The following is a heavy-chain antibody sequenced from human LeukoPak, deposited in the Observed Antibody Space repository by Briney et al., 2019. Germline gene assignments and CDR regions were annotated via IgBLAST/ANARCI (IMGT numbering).Heavy chain of an antibody. V-gene: IGHV3-11*04. Sequence: GGSLRLSCAASGLSISDYYMSWIRQAPGEGLQWISYISSVTSAIHYTDSMKGRFTISRDNSEKTLSLQMNSLRPEDTAVYYCAKDWLWEELKGAFNVWGQGTRVTVSA. J-gene: IGHJ3*01. D-gene: IGHD1-26*01. CDR1: GLSISDYY. CDR3: AKDWLWEELKGAFNV. CDR2: ISSVTSAI.